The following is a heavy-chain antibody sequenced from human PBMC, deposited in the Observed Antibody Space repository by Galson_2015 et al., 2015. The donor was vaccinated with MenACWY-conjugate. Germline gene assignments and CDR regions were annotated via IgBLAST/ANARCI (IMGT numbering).Heavy chain of an antibody. Sequence: QSGAEVKKPGESLKISCTGSGYRFRSYWIGWVRLMPGKGLEWMGIIYPGDSDTRYSPSFQGQVSMSVDRTISTAYLQWYSPKASDTAIYYCARRGGDYYSGMDVWGQGTTVIVSS. CDR2: IYPGDSDT. CDR3: ARRGGDYYSGMDV. CDR1: GYRFRSYW. V-gene: IGHV5-51*01. D-gene: IGHD3-16*01. J-gene: IGHJ6*02.